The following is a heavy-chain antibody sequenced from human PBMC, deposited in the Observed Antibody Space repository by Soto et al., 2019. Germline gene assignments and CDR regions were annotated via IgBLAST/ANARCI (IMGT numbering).Heavy chain of an antibody. CDR3: AGPSRGGDYLIDY. Sequence: ASVKVSCKASGYTFISYYMHWVRQAPGQGLEWMGIINPSGGSTSYAQKFQGRVTMTRDTSTSTVYMELSSLRSEDTAVYYCAGPSRGGDYLIDYWGQGTLVTVSS. V-gene: IGHV1-46*03. CDR2: INPSGGST. CDR1: GYTFISYY. J-gene: IGHJ4*02. D-gene: IGHD4-17*01.